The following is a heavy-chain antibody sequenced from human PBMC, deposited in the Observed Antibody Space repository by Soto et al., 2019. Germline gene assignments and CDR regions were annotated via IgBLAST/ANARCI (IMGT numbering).Heavy chain of an antibody. D-gene: IGHD4-17*01. V-gene: IGHV4-59*01. Sequence: QVQLQESGPGLVKPSETLSLTCTVSGGSISSYYWSWIRQPPGKGLEWIGYIYYSGSTNYNPSLKSRVTISVDTSKNQFSLKLSSVTAADTDVYYCARDSTVVTGVYYYYYGMDVWGQGTTVTVSS. CDR2: IYYSGST. CDR1: GGSISSYY. CDR3: ARDSTVVTGVYYYYYGMDV. J-gene: IGHJ6*02.